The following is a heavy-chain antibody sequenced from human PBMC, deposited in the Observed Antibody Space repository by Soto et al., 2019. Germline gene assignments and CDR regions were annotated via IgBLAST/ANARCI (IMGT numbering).Heavy chain of an antibody. D-gene: IGHD4-17*01. Sequence: QVQLQESGPGLVKPSETLSLTCTVSGGSIRSYYWSWVRQPPGKGLEWIGYIYYSGSTNYYPSRQSRVAISVDTSNNQFSLGLSSVTAADPAVYYCARGNAFGHYRIFDYWGQGPLVTVSS. CDR3: ARGNAFGHYRIFDY. J-gene: IGHJ4*02. CDR2: IYYSGST. V-gene: IGHV4-59*01. CDR1: GGSIRSYY.